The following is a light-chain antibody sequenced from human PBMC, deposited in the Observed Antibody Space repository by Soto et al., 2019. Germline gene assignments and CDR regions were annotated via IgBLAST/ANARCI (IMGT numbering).Light chain of an antibody. CDR1: QDISKN. J-gene: IGKJ4*01. CDR2: AAS. V-gene: IGKV1-12*01. Sequence: DIQMTQSPSSLSASVGARVTITCRASQDISKNLAWYQQIPGKAPKLLIFAASTLQSGVPSRFSAGGSGTYFILTVGGLQPEDAATYYCQQTKGFPLTFGGGTKVDIK. CDR3: QQTKGFPLT.